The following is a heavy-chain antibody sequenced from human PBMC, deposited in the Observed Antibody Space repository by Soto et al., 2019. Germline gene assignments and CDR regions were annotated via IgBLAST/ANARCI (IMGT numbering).Heavy chain of an antibody. J-gene: IGHJ3*02. V-gene: IGHV3-21*01. Sequence: GGSLRLSCAASGFTFSSYSMNWVRQAPGKGLEWVSSISSSSSYIYYADSVKGRFTISRDNAKNSLYLQMNSLRAEDTAVYYCARDTSSWFGESLPDAFDIWGQGTMVTVSS. D-gene: IGHD3-10*01. CDR3: ARDTSSWFGESLPDAFDI. CDR1: GFTFSSYS. CDR2: ISSSSSYI.